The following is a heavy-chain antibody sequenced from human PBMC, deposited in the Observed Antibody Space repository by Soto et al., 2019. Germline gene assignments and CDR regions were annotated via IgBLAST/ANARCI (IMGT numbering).Heavy chain of an antibody. CDR1: GYSFTSYW. D-gene: IGHD3-9*01. CDR3: ARVSKELRYFDWLLNYFDY. J-gene: IGHJ4*02. CDR2: IYPGDSDT. V-gene: IGHV5-51*01. Sequence: ESLKISCKGSGYSFTSYWIGWVRQMPGKGLEWMGIIYPGDSDTRYSPSFQGQVTISADKSISTAYLQWSSLKASDTAMYYCARVSKELRYFDWLLNYFDYWGQGTLVTVSS.